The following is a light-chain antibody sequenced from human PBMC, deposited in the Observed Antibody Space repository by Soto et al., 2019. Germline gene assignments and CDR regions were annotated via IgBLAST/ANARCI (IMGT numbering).Light chain of an antibody. CDR3: QQYGSSPSIT. CDR1: QSVSSSY. CDR2: GAS. J-gene: IGKJ5*01. V-gene: IGKV3-20*01. Sequence: EIVLTQSPGTLSLSPGERATLSCRASQSVSSSYLAWYQQKPGQAPRLLIYGASSRATGIPDRFSGSGSWTDFTLTISRLEPEYFSVYYCQQYGSSPSITFGQGTRLEIK.